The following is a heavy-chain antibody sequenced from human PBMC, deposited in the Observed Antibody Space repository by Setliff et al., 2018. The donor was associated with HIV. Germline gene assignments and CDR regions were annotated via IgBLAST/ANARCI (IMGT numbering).Heavy chain of an antibody. D-gene: IGHD6-19*01. Sequence: GESLKISCKGSGYRFTNYWIGWVRQVPGKGLEWMGIIYPADSDTRYSPSFQGQVTISADKSISTAYLQWSSLKASDTAMYYCARQRTSGWYGHDAFDIWGQGTMVTVSS. CDR2: IYPADSDT. CDR3: ARQRTSGWYGHDAFDI. V-gene: IGHV5-51*01. CDR1: GYRFTNYW. J-gene: IGHJ3*02.